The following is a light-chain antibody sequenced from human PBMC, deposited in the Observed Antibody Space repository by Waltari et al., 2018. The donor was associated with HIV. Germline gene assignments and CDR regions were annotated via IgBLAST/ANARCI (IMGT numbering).Light chain of an antibody. CDR3: ASYRGLNNLGV. CDR1: DSDLGSYKL. V-gene: IGLV2-8*01. J-gene: IGLJ1*01. CDR2: EVN. Sequence: HSDLTQPPSASGSPGQSVTISCTGSDSDLGSYKLVSWYQHPPGKAPKLIIYEVNKRPSGVPDRFSGSKSGDTASLTVSGLQAEDEADYYCASYRGLNNLGVFGTGTKVTVL.